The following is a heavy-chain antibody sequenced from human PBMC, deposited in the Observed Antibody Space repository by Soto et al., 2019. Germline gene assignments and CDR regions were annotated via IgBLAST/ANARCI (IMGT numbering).Heavy chain of an antibody. D-gene: IGHD6-19*01. Sequence: PGGSLRLSCAASGFAFRDFYMSWSRQAPGKGLEWVAYISHSGTSTYYAGSVKGRFTISRDNAKNSLYLQMSSLTADDTAVYYCASEGMEVAGTSWGQGTLVTVSS. V-gene: IGHV3-11*01. J-gene: IGHJ4*02. CDR1: GFAFRDFY. CDR3: ASEGMEVAGTS. CDR2: ISHSGTST.